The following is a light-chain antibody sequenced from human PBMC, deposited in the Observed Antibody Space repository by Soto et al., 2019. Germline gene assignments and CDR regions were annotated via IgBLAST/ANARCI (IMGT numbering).Light chain of an antibody. CDR2: AAS. J-gene: IGKJ4*01. CDR3: LQDHGFPLT. CDR1: PDIRED. V-gene: IGKV1-6*01. Sequence: AIQMTQSPSSLSASVGDRVTITCRATPDIREDLGWYQQKPGKANNLLIYAASSLRSEVPSRFSGCGSGTDFTLTLSSLQPEYFATYFCLQDHGFPLTFGGGTKVEIK.